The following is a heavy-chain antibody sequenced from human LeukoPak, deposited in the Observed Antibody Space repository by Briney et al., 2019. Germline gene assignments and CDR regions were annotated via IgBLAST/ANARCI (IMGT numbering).Heavy chain of an antibody. CDR2: IYYSGST. CDR3: ARLTWIQLWQARYYFDY. D-gene: IGHD5-18*01. Sequence: SETLSLTCTVSGGSISSSSYYWGWIRQPPGKGLGWIGSIYYSGSTYYNPSLKSRVTISVDTSKNQFSLKLSSVTAADTAVYYCARLTWIQLWQARYYFDYWGQGTLVTVSS. J-gene: IGHJ4*02. CDR1: GGSISSSSYY. V-gene: IGHV4-39*01.